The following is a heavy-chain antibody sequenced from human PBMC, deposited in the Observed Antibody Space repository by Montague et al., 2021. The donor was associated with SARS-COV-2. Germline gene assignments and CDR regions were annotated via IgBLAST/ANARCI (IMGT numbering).Heavy chain of an antibody. V-gene: IGHV4-39*01. Sequence: SETLSLTCSVSGGPFSSTSFYWGWIRQSPGKGLEWVANFYYNGITYYNPSLKSRVTLSVDPSTNQFFLKLTSVTAADTAVYYSARPRPGSPNNWFDTWGQGILVTVSS. CDR3: ARPRPGSPNNWFDT. CDR1: GGPFSSTSFY. CDR2: FYYNGIT. D-gene: IGHD6-6*01. J-gene: IGHJ5*02.